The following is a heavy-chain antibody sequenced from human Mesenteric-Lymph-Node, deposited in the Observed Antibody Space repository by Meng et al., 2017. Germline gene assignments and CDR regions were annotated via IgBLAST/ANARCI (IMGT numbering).Heavy chain of an antibody. D-gene: IGHD5-18*01. Sequence: SETLSLTCAVYGGSFSGYYWSWIRQLPGKGREWIGEINHSGSTNYNPTLKSRVTISVDTSKNQFSLKLSSVTAADTAVYYCARGLAVEIQLCVFDYWGQGTLVTVSS. CDR1: GGSFSGYY. V-gene: IGHV4-34*01. CDR2: INHSGST. J-gene: IGHJ4*02. CDR3: ARGLAVEIQLCVFDY.